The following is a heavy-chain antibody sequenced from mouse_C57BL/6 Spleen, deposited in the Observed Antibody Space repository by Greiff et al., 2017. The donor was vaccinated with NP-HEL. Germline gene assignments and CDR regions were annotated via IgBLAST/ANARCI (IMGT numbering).Heavy chain of an antibody. D-gene: IGHD3-2*02. Sequence: QVQLQQPGAELVRPGSSVKLSCKASGYTFTSYWLHWVKQRPIQGLEWIGNIDPSDSETHYNQKFKDKATLTVDKSSSTAYMQLSSLTSEDSAVYYCARGGQAPFAYWGQGTLVTVSA. CDR3: ARGGQAPFAY. CDR2: IDPSDSET. V-gene: IGHV1-52*01. CDR1: GYTFTSYW. J-gene: IGHJ3*01.